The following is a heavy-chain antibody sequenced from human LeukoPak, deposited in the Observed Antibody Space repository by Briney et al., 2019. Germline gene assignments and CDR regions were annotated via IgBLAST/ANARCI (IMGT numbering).Heavy chain of an antibody. D-gene: IGHD6-13*01. CDR3: ASSTGSSWYSGYFDY. V-gene: IGHV1-18*01. Sequence: GASVKVSCKASGYTFTSXXISWVRQAPGQGXXXXXXISAXXGNTXXXXXXXXXXXXTTXXXTSTAXMEXRSLRSDDTAVYYCASSTGSSWYSGYFDYGGQGTLVTVSS. CDR1: GYTFTSXX. CDR2: ISAXXGNT. J-gene: IGHJ4*02.